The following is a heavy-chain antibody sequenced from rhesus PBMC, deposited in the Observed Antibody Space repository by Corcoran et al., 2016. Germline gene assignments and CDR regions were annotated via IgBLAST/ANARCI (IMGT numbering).Heavy chain of an antibody. CDR3: ARRLAAASDACDF. Sequence: QVQLQESGPGLVQPSEPLSLTCPVSGLSIRGCSYWILLRQPPGKGLEWIGYIYGSSGSTNYNPSLKNRGTISKDTSKNQCSLKLSSVTAADTAVYYCARRLAAASDACDFWGQGLRVTVSS. CDR2: IYGSSGST. CDR1: GLSIRGCSY. J-gene: IGHJ3*01. V-gene: IGHV4-76*01. D-gene: IGHD6-43*01.